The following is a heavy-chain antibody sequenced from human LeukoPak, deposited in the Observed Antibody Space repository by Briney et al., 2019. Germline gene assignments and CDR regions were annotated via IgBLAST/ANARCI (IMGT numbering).Heavy chain of an antibody. CDR3: ARGTGWYYFDY. CDR2: IYYSGST. Sequence: SETLSLTCTVSGGSISSNYWSWIRQPPGKGLEWIGYIYYSGSTNYNPSLKSRVTISVDTSKNQFSLKLSSVTAADTAVYYCARGTGWYYFDYWGQGTLVTVSS. CDR1: GGSISSNY. D-gene: IGHD3/OR15-3a*01. V-gene: IGHV4-59*01. J-gene: IGHJ4*02.